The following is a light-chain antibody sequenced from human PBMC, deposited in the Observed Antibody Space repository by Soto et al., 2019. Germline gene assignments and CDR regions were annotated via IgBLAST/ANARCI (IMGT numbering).Light chain of an antibody. CDR3: QQRNSYPIT. CDR2: TAS. CDR1: QGIGSH. V-gene: IGKV1-9*01. Sequence: DIQLTQSPSFLSASVGDRVTITCRASQGIGSHLAWYHQKAGKAPKLLTYTASTLQSGIPSRFSGSGSGTEFSLTISSLQPEDFATYYCQQRNSYPITFGQGTRLEIK. J-gene: IGKJ5*01.